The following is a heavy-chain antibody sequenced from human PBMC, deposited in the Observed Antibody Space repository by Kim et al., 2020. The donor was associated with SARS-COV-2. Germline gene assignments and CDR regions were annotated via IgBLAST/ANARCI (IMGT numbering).Heavy chain of an antibody. CDR1: GFTFDDYA. CDR2: ISWNSGSI. CDR3: AKAPVDIVATMDYYFDY. D-gene: IGHD5-12*01. J-gene: IGHJ4*02. V-gene: IGHV3-9*01. Sequence: GGSLRLSCAASGFTFDDYAMHWVRQAPGKGLEWVSGISWNSGSIGYADSVKGRFTISRDNAKNSLYLQMNSLRAEDTALYYCAKAPVDIVATMDYYFDYWGRGTLVTVSS.